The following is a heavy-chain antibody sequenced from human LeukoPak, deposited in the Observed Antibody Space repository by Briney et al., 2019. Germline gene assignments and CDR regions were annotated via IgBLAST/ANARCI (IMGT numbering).Heavy chain of an antibody. Sequence: TGGSLRLSCAASGFTFSSYAMSGLGQAPGKGLDWVAAISGSGGSTYYADSVKGRFTISRDSSKRTLYLQMHSPTADDTATYYCARESWSDSVAFDIWGLGTMVIVSS. CDR1: GFTFSSYA. V-gene: IGHV3-23*01. D-gene: IGHD3-3*01. CDR2: ISGSGGST. CDR3: ARESWSDSVAFDI. J-gene: IGHJ3*02.